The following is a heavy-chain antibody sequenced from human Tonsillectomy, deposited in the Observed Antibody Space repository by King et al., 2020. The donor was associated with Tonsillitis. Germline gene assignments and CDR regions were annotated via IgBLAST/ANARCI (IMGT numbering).Heavy chain of an antibody. D-gene: IGHD3-9*01. V-gene: IGHV3-7*01. CDR1: GFTFSTYW. Sequence: VQLVESGGGLVQPGGSLRLSCAASGFTFSTYWMSWGRPAPGKGLEWVANIKQDGREKYYVDSVKGRFTISRDNAKNSLYLQMNSLRAEDTAVYYCAKDSDYDVLTGYLVGYYYGMDVWGQGTTVTVSS. J-gene: IGHJ6*02. CDR3: AKDSDYDVLTGYLVGYYYGMDV. CDR2: IKQDGREK.